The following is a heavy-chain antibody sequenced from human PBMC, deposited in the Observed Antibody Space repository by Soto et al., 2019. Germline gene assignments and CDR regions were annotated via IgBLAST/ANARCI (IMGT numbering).Heavy chain of an antibody. CDR1: GGTFSSYA. CDR2: IIPIFGTA. CDR3: AREKRRRGLLKGIAVANAYYYYYYGMDV. V-gene: IGHV1-69*13. J-gene: IGHJ6*02. D-gene: IGHD6-19*01. Sequence: SVKVSCKASGGTFSSYAISWVRQAPGQGLEWMGGIIPIFGTANYAQKFQGRVTITADESTSTAYMELSSLRSEDTAVYYCAREKRRRGLLKGIAVANAYYYYYYGMDVWGQGTTVTVSS.